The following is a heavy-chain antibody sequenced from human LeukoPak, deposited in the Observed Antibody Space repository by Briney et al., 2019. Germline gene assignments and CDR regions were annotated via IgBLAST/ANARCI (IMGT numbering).Heavy chain of an antibody. CDR2: IYYSGST. CDR1: GSSISSSSYY. Sequence: SETLSLTCTVSGSSISSSSYYWGWIRQPPGKGLEWIGSIYYSGSTYYNPSLKSRVTIAVDTSKNQFSLKLSSVTAADTAVYYCARHLDPDTAIVGFDYWGQGTLVTVSS. CDR3: ARHLDPDTAIVGFDY. D-gene: IGHD5-18*01. V-gene: IGHV4-39*01. J-gene: IGHJ4*02.